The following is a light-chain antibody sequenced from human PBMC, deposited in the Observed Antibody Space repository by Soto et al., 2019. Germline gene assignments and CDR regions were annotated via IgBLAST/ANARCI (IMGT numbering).Light chain of an antibody. CDR2: DAS. CDR3: QHYHDYPWT. Sequence: DMHMTQSPSTLSGSVGEWVTITCRASQSISAWLAWYQQKPGEAPTLLIYDASSLESGVPSRFSGGGSETEFTLTISSLQPDDVATYYCQHYHDYPWTFGQGTKVDIK. V-gene: IGKV1-5*01. CDR1: QSISAW. J-gene: IGKJ1*01.